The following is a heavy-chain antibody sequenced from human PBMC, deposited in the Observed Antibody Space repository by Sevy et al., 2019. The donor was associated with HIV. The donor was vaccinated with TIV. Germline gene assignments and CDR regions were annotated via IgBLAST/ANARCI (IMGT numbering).Heavy chain of an antibody. CDR2: IYYTATT. CDR3: ARHGSWSFYFDY. V-gene: IGHV4-39*01. CDR1: DDSISSSNYF. D-gene: IGHD6-13*01. J-gene: IGHJ4*02. Sequence: SETLSLTCSVSDDSISSSNYFWGWIRQPPGKGLDWIGGIYYTATTYYNPSLKSRFTLSVDTSKKQVSLKLSSVTAADTAVYYCARHGSWSFYFDYWGQGILVTVSS.